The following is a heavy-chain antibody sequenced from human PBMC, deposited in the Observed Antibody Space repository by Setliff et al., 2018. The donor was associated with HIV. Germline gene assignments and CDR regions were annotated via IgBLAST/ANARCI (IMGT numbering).Heavy chain of an antibody. Sequence: SETLSLTCTVYGASISSSNSYWGWIRQPPGKRLEWIGEINHSGSTNYNPSLKSRVTISVDTSKNQVCLKLNSVTAADTAVYYCARGLSIFGVATPGFYSFMDVWGKGTTVTVSS. CDR3: ARGLSIFGVATPGFYSFMDV. J-gene: IGHJ6*03. CDR2: INHSGST. V-gene: IGHV4-39*07. D-gene: IGHD3-3*01. CDR1: GASISSSNSY.